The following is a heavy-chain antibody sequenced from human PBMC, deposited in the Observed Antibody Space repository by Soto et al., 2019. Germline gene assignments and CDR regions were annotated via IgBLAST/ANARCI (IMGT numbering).Heavy chain of an antibody. CDR1: GFSLSTSGVG. CDR3: AHSTMIVVVSDYFDY. Sequence: QITLKESGPTLVKPTQTLTLTCTFSGFSLSTSGVGVGWIRQPPGKALEWLALIYWNDDKRYSPSLKSRLTIPKHTSKNQVVLTMTNMDPVDTATYYCAHSTMIVVVSDYFDYWGQGTLVTVSS. J-gene: IGHJ4*02. V-gene: IGHV2-5*01. D-gene: IGHD3-22*01. CDR2: IYWNDDK.